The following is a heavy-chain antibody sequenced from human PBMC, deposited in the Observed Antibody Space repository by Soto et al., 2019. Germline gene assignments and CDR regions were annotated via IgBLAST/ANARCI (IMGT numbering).Heavy chain of an antibody. Sequence: QITLKESGPTLVKSTQTLTLTCTFSGFSRSTRGVGVAWIRQPPGKALEWLTLIYWDDEKHYSPSLKSRITITKDTSQTQVVLTMTHMEPVDTATYSCAQFRGNGIIIREYGGQGTLVTVSS. CDR2: IYWDDEK. D-gene: IGHD3-16*01. V-gene: IGHV2-5*02. J-gene: IGHJ4*02. CDR3: AQFRGNGIIIREY. CDR1: GFSRSTRGVG.